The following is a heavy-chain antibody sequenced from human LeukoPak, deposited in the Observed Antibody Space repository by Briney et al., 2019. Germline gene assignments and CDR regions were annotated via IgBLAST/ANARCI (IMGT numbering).Heavy chain of an antibody. D-gene: IGHD6-6*01. V-gene: IGHV3-21*01. CDR3: ARDIGIAAHPVFGY. Sequence: GGSLRLSCAASGFTVSNYNMNWVRQAPGKGLEWVSSISSSSSYIYYADSVKGRFTISRDNAKNSLYLQMNSLRAEDAAVYYCARDIGIAAHPVFGYWGQGTLVTVSS. J-gene: IGHJ4*02. CDR1: GFTVSNYN. CDR2: ISSSSSYI.